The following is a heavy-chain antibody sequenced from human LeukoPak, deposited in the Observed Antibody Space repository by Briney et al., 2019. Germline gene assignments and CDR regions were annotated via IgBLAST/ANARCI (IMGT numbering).Heavy chain of an antibody. J-gene: IGHJ5*02. CDR1: GFSLSTSGVG. CDR3: AHSPLDYGSGSWWFDP. V-gene: IGHV2-5*01. Sequence: VSGPTPVKPTQTLTLTCTFSGFSLSTSGVGVGWIRQPPGKALEWLALIYWNDDKRYSPSLKSRLTITKDTSKNQVVLTMTNMDPVDTATYYCAHSPLDYGSGSWWFDPWGQGTLVTVSS. D-gene: IGHD3-10*01. CDR2: IYWNDDK.